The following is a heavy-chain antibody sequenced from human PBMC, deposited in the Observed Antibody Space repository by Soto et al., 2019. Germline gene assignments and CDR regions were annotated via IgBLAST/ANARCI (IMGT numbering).Heavy chain of an antibody. Sequence: EVQLLESGGGLVQPGGSLRLSCAASGFTFSSYAMSWVRQAPGKGLEWVSAISGSGGSTYYADSVKGRFTISRDNSKNTLYLQMNSLRAEDTAVYYCEKDRLKGYDSRAPPGYWGQGTLVTVSS. CDR1: GFTFSSYA. J-gene: IGHJ4*02. CDR3: EKDRLKGYDSRAPPGY. V-gene: IGHV3-23*01. D-gene: IGHD3-22*01. CDR2: ISGSGGST.